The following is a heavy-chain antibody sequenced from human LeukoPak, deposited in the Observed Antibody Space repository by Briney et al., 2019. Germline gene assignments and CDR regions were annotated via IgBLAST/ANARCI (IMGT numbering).Heavy chain of an antibody. CDR1: GFTFSTYG. CDR3: ARGTRGIVLAGEFFDY. Sequence: GRSLRLSCAASGFTFSTYGMHWVRQAPGKGLEWVAVIWYDGSNKYYADSVKGRFTISRDNSKNTLYLQMNSLRAEDTAVYYCARGTRGIVLAGEFFDYWGQGPLVTVSS. V-gene: IGHV3-33*01. J-gene: IGHJ4*02. D-gene: IGHD6-19*01. CDR2: IWYDGSNK.